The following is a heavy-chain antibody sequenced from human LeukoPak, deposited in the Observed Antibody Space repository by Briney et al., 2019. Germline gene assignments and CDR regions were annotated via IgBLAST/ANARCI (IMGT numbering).Heavy chain of an antibody. CDR1: GYTFTSYG. Sequence: ASVKVSCKASGYTFTSYGISWVRQAPGQGLEWMGWISAYNGNTNYAQKLQGRVTMTTDTPTSTAYMELRSQRSDDTAVYYCARDREQQLVPGYNWFDPWGQGTLVTVSS. V-gene: IGHV1-18*01. D-gene: IGHD6-13*01. CDR2: ISAYNGNT. CDR3: ARDREQQLVPGYNWFDP. J-gene: IGHJ5*02.